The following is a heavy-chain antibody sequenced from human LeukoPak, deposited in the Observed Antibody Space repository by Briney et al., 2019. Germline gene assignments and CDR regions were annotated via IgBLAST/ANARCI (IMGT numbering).Heavy chain of an antibody. CDR3: ASYSNPYYYYYYYMDV. CDR1: GFTFCDYY. CDR2: ISSSGSGI. D-gene: IGHD4-11*01. Sequence: GGSLRLSCSGSGFTFCDYYMRWMGPAPGKELKGVSYISSSGSGIYYEDSVKVTFTISRDNAKNSLYLQMNTVRAEDTAVYYCASYSNPYYYYYYYMDVWGKGTTVTVSS. J-gene: IGHJ6*03. V-gene: IGHV3-11*01.